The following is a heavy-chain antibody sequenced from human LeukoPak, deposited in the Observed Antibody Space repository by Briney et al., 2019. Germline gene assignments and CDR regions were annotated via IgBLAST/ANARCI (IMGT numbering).Heavy chain of an antibody. CDR2: IKQDGSEK. CDR3: ARDPYTVTSYYYYMDV. D-gene: IGHD4-17*01. Sequence: GGSLRLSCAASGFTFSSYWMSWVRQAPGKGLEWVANIKQDGSEKYYVDSVKGRFTISRDNAKNSLYLQMNSLRAEDTAVYYCARDPYTVTSYYYYMDVWGKGTTVTVSS. V-gene: IGHV3-7*01. J-gene: IGHJ6*03. CDR1: GFTFSSYW.